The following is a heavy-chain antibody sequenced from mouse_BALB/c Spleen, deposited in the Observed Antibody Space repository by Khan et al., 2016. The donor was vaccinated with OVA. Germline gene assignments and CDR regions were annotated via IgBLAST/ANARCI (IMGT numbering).Heavy chain of an antibody. J-gene: IGHJ2*01. Sequence: QVQLKQSGPGLVAPSQSLSITCTVTGFSLTSYAIHWIRQPPGKGLEWLGVIWAGGSTNYNSALMSRLSISKDNSKSQVFLKINSLQTHDTAIYYGARNREPDYFDYWGQGTTLTVSS. CDR1: GFSLTSYA. V-gene: IGHV2-9*02. CDR3: ARNREPDYFDY. CDR2: IWAGGST.